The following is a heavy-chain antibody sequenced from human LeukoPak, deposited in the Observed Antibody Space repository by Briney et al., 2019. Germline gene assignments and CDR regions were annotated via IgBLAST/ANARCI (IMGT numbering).Heavy chain of an antibody. CDR2: ISGSGGST. CDR1: GFTFSSYE. Sequence: GGSLRLSCAASGFTFSSYEMNWVRQAPGKGLEWVSAISGSGGSTYYADSVKGRFTISRDNSRNTLYLQMNSLRAEDTAVYYCARWYYYETSGLYYGSFDYWGQGTLVTVSS. D-gene: IGHD3-22*01. CDR3: ARWYYYETSGLYYGSFDY. J-gene: IGHJ4*02. V-gene: IGHV3-23*01.